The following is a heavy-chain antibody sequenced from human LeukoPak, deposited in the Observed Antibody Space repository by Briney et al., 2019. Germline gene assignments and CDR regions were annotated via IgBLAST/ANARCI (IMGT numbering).Heavy chain of an antibody. CDR3: ARGSVDGDYLFS. Sequence: GGTLRLSCAASGFTFSSYGMSWVRQAPGQGLEWVSVIYSGGDTYYADSVKGRFTISRDDSKNTLYLQINSPRAEDTAVYYCARGSVDGDYLFSWGQGTLVTVSS. D-gene: IGHD4-17*01. J-gene: IGHJ5*02. CDR1: GFTFSSYG. CDR2: IYSGGDT. V-gene: IGHV3-53*01.